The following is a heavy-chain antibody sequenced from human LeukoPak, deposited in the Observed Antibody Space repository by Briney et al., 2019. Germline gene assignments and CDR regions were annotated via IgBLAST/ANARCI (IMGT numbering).Heavy chain of an antibody. J-gene: IGHJ4*02. CDR3: APLGSGYDPDFDY. D-gene: IGHD5-12*01. Sequence: PGGSLRLSCAASGFTFSSYQMNWVRQAPGKGLGWVSYISSSGSTIYYADSVKGRFTISRDNAKNSLYLQMNSLRAEDTAVYYCAPLGSGYDPDFDYWGQGTLVTVSS. CDR2: ISSSGSTI. CDR1: GFTFSSYQ. V-gene: IGHV3-48*03.